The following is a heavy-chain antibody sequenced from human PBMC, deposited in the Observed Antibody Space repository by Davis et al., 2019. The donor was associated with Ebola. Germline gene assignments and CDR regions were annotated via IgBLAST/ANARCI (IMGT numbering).Heavy chain of an antibody. CDR1: GYTFTNYG. CDR3: ARAQFPTTSDH. V-gene: IGHV1-18*04. D-gene: IGHD1-1*01. CDR2: INPHNGNT. Sequence: ASVKVSCKASGYTFTNYGVTWVRQAPGQGLEWMGWINPHNGNTNYAQSVQGRVTMTADTSASTAYMEVGSLRSDDTAVYYCARAQFPTTSDHWGQGTLVTVSS. J-gene: IGHJ4*02.